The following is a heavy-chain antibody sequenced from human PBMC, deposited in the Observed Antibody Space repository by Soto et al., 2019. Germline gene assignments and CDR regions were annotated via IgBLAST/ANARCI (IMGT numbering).Heavy chain of an antibody. V-gene: IGHV3-23*01. J-gene: IGHJ4*02. Sequence: EVKLLESGGGLVQPGGSLRLSCAASGFTFSTNAMNWVRQAPGKGLEWVSSISNSAGNTYYADSAKGRLTISRDNSKNTLYLQMNSLRAEDTAVYYYARGLPIDYWGQGTLVTVSS. CDR2: ISNSAGNT. CDR1: GFTFSTNA. CDR3: ARGLPIDY.